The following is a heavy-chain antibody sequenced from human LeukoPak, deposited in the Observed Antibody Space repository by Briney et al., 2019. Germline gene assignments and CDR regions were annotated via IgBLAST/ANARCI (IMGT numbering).Heavy chain of an antibody. CDR1: GFTFSDYY. J-gene: IGHJ4*02. V-gene: IGHV3-11*05. CDR3: ARGRSQDY. CDR2: ISSSSTDT. Sequence: GGSLGSPGAASGFTFSDYYMSWIRQAPGKGLEWLSYISSSSTDTDYADSVKGRFTISRDNAKNSLFLQMSSLRAEDTAVYYCARGRSQDYTGEGNLVTVSS.